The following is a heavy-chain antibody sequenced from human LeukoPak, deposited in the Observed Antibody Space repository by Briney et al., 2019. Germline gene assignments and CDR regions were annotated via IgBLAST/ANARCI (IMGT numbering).Heavy chain of an antibody. CDR3: AKALICGMTTVTPFDY. J-gene: IGHJ4*02. Sequence: PGGSLRLSCAASGFTFSSYAMSWVRQAPGKGLEWVSAISGSGGSTYYADSVKGRFTISRDNSKNTLYLQMNSLRAEDTAVYYCAKALICGMTTVTPFDYWGQGTLVTVSS. CDR1: GFTFSSYA. V-gene: IGHV3-23*01. CDR2: ISGSGGST. D-gene: IGHD4-17*01.